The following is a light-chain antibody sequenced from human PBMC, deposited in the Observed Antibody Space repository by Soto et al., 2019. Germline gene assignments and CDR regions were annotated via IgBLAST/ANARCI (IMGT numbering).Light chain of an antibody. CDR2: DVS. J-gene: IGLJ2*01. Sequence: QSALTQPASVSGSPGQSITISCTGTSSDGGGYNYVSWYQQHPGKAPKLMIYDVSNRPSGVSNRFSGSKSGNTASLTISGLQAEDEADYYCSSYTSSSTVVFGGGTKLIVL. V-gene: IGLV2-14*01. CDR1: SSDGGGYNY. CDR3: SSYTSSSTVV.